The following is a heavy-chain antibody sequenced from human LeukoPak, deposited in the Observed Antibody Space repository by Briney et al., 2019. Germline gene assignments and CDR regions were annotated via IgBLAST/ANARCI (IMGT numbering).Heavy chain of an antibody. CDR2: IHNSGTT. Sequence: SETLSLTCAVSGGPFSGYFWSWIRQSSGKGLEWTGEIHNSGTTNYNPSLNSRVTISEDTSKNQFYLNLSSVTAADTAVYYCARRYYFNLGSFPFDFWGQGTLVTVSS. V-gene: IGHV4-34*01. CDR3: ARRYYFNLGSFPFDF. CDR1: GGPFSGYF. J-gene: IGHJ4*02. D-gene: IGHD2/OR15-2a*01.